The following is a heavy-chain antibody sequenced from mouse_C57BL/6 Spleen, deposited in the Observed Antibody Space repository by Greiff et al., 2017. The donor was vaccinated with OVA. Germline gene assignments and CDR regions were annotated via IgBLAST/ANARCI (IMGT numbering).Heavy chain of an antibody. J-gene: IGHJ3*01. CDR3: ATEGYDYDVWFAY. D-gene: IGHD2-4*01. Sequence: VQLKQPGAELVKPGASVKVSCKASGYTFTSSWMHWVKQRPGQGLEWIGRIHPSDSDTNYNQKFKGKATLTVDKSSSTAYMQLSSLTSEDSAVYYCATEGYDYDVWFAYGGQGTRVTVSA. V-gene: IGHV1-74*01. CDR1: GYTFTSSW. CDR2: IHPSDSDT.